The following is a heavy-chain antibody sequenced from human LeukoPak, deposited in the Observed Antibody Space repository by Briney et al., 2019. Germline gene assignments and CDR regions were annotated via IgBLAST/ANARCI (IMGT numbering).Heavy chain of an antibody. CDR2: ISYDGSNK. J-gene: IGHJ6*03. D-gene: IGHD6-13*01. V-gene: IGHV3-30*04. CDR3: ARDGGSAAGTDYYMDV. CDR1: GFTFSSYA. Sequence: PGGSLRLSCAASGFTFSSYAMHWVRQASGKGLEWVAVISYDGSNKYYADSVKGRFTISRDNSKNTLYLQMNSLRAEDTAVYYCARDGGSAAGTDYYMDVWGKGTTVTVSS.